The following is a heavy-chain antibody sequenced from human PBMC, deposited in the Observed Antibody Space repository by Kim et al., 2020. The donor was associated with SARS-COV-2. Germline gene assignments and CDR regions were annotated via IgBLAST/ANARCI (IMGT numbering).Heavy chain of an antibody. CDR1: GFTFSNSW. CDR3: ARVVPGTNIFDF. Sequence: GGSLRLSCVTSGFTFSNSWMHWVRQAPENGLVWVSRINPDGRDTSFADSVRGRFTISRDNAKNTLYLQMDSLRAEDSAVYYCARVVPGTNIFDFWGQGTLVTVSS. CDR2: INPDGRDT. D-gene: IGHD1-7*01. V-gene: IGHV3-74*01. J-gene: IGHJ4*02.